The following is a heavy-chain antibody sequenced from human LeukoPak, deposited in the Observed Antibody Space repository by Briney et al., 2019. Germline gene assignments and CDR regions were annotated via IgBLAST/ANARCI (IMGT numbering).Heavy chain of an antibody. J-gene: IGHJ4*02. V-gene: IGHV4-30-2*01. Sequence: SETLSLTCAVSGGSISSGGYSWSWIRQPPGKGLEWIGYIYHSGSTYYNPSLKSRVTISVDTSKNQFSLKLSSVTAADTAVYYCASGSYSGWFDYWGQGTPVTVSS. CDR1: GGSISSGGYS. CDR3: ASGSYSGWFDY. CDR2: IYHSGST. D-gene: IGHD1-26*01.